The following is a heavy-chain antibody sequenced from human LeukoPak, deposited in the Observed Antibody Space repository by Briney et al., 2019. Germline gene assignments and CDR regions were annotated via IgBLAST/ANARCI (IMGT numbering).Heavy chain of an antibody. D-gene: IGHD3-10*01. CDR3: AKYGGSWFGELFYYYYYYMDV. Sequence: PGGSLRLSCAASGFTFSSYAMSWVRQAPGKGLEWVSAISGSGGSTYYADSVKGRFTISRDNSKNTLYLQMNSLRAEDTAVYYCAKYGGSWFGELFYYYYYYMDVWGKGTTVTVSS. CDR1: GFTFSSYA. CDR2: ISGSGGST. J-gene: IGHJ6*03. V-gene: IGHV3-23*01.